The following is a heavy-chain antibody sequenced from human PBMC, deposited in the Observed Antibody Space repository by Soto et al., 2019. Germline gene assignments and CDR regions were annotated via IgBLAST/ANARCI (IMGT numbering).Heavy chain of an antibody. V-gene: IGHV4-4*02. Sequence: SETLSLTCAVSGGSISSSNWWSWVRQPPGKGLEWIGEIYHSGSTNYNPSLKSRVTISVDKSKNQFSLKLSSVTAADTAVYYCARSYSSRDYYYYGMDVWGQGTTVTVS. D-gene: IGHD6-13*01. CDR1: GGSISSSNW. CDR3: ARSYSSRDYYYYGMDV. J-gene: IGHJ6*02. CDR2: IYHSGST.